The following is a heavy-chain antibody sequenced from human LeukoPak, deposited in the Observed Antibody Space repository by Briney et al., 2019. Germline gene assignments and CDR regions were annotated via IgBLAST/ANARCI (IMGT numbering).Heavy chain of an antibody. CDR2: INPNSGDT. J-gene: IGHJ4*02. V-gene: IGHV1-2*02. CDR1: GYTVTGHY. CDR3: ARRLTTSQDLDY. D-gene: IGHD2-2*01. Sequence: ASVKVSCKASGYTVTGHYMYWVRQAPGQGLGWMGWINPNSGDTNYAQKFQGRVTMTRDTSISTGYMDLNRLTSDDTAVYYCARRLTTSQDLDYWGQGTLVTVSS.